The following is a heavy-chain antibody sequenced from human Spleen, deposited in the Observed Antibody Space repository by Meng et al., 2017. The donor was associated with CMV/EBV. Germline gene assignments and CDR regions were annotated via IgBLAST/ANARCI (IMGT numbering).Heavy chain of an antibody. J-gene: IGHJ6*02. CDR3: ARRRARPYYYGMDV. CDR1: GSPFRTSV. V-gene: IGHV3-30*14. CDR2: VSSDESEK. Sequence: SCAAFGSPFRTSVVHWVRQTPGRGLEWVAVVSSDESEKYYADSVKGRFTISRENAKNSLYLQMNSLRAGDTAVYYCARRRARPYYYGMDVWGQGTTVTVSS.